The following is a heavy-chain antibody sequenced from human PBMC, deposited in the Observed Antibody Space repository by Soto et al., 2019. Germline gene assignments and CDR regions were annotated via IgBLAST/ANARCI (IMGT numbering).Heavy chain of an antibody. V-gene: IGHV3-7*03. D-gene: IGHD3-3*01. J-gene: IGHJ5*02. CDR2: IKQDGSEK. Sequence: PGGSLRLSCAASGLTFSSYWMSWVRQAPGKGLEWVANIKQDGSEKYYVDSVKGRFTISRDNAKNSLYLQMNSLRAEDTAVYYCARASIPLRTYYDFWSGYSGSENWFDPWGQGTLVTVSS. CDR1: GLTFSSYW. CDR3: ARASIPLRTYYDFWSGYSGSENWFDP.